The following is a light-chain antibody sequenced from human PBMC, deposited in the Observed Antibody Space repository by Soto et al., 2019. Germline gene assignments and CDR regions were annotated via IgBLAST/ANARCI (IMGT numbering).Light chain of an antibody. Sequence: QSVLTQPPSASGTPGQRVTISCSGSSSNIGKNSVNWYQQLPGTAPKLLIYYTNQRPSGVPDRFSGSKSGTSASLAISGLQSEDEADYFCASRDDSLNVPYVFGTGTKATVL. J-gene: IGLJ1*01. V-gene: IGLV1-44*01. CDR2: YTN. CDR1: SSNIGKNS. CDR3: ASRDDSLNVPYV.